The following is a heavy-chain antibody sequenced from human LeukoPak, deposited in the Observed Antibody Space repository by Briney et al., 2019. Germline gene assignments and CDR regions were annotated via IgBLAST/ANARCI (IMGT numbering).Heavy chain of an antibody. Sequence: PSETLSLTCTVSGGSISSYYWSWIRQPPAKGLEWIGYIYYSWSTNYNPSLKSRVTISVGTSKNQFSLTLSSVTAAATTVYSWARGAMTTVAIGDYYYYYYMDGWGKGTTVTVSS. CDR1: GGSISSYY. D-gene: IGHD4-17*01. CDR2: IYYSWST. CDR3: ARGAMTTVAIGDYYYYYYMDG. J-gene: IGHJ6*03. V-gene: IGHV4-59*01.